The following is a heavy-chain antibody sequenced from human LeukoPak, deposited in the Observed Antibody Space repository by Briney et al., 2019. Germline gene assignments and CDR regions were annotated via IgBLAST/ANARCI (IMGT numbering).Heavy chain of an antibody. V-gene: IGHV6-1*01. CDR3: ARDPNWNYPPYYYGMDV. D-gene: IGHD1-7*01. Sequence: SQTLSLTCAISGDSVSSNSAAWNWIRQSPSRGLEWLGRTYYRSKWYNDYAVSVKSRITIYPDTSKNQFSLQLNSVTPEDTAVYYCARDPNWNYPPYYYGMDVWGQGTTVTVSS. J-gene: IGHJ6*02. CDR2: TYYRSKWYN. CDR1: GDSVSSNSAA.